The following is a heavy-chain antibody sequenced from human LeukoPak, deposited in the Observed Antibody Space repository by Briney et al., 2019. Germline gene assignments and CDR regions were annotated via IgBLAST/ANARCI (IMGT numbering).Heavy chain of an antibody. CDR2: IIPILGTA. D-gene: IGHD6-6*01. J-gene: IGHJ6*03. Sequence: ASVKVSCKASGGTFSSYAISWVRQAPGQGLEWMGGIIPILGTANYAQKFQGRVTITADEPTSTAYMELSSLRSEDTAVYYCAREIAARPLWGYYYYYYMDVWGKGTTVTVSS. CDR1: GGTFSSYA. V-gene: IGHV1-69*13. CDR3: AREIAARPLWGYYYYYYMDV.